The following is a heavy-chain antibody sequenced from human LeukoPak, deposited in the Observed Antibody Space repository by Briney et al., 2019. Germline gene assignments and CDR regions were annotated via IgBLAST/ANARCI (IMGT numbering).Heavy chain of an antibody. CDR2: INPNSGGT. CDR3: ARGFTYYYDSSGSDY. Sequence: ASVKVSCKASGYTFTGYYMHWVRQAPGQGLNWMGCINPNSGGTNYAQKFQGRVTMTKDTSISTAYMELSRLRSDDTAVYYCARGFTYYYDSSGSDYWGQGTLVTVSS. CDR1: GYTFTGYY. V-gene: IGHV1-2*02. J-gene: IGHJ4*02. D-gene: IGHD3-22*01.